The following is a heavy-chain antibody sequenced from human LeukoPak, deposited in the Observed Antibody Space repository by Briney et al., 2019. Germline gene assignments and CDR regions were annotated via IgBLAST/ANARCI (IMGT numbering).Heavy chain of an antibody. CDR2: IYTSGST. Sequence: SKTLSLTCTVSGGSISSYYWSWIRQPAGKGLEWIGRIYTSGSTNYNPSLKSRVTMSVDTSKNQFSLKLSSVTAADTAVYYCARDRYSGSYLGWFDPWGQGTLVTVSS. CDR3: ARDRYSGSYLGWFDP. D-gene: IGHD1-26*01. V-gene: IGHV4-4*07. CDR1: GGSISSYY. J-gene: IGHJ5*02.